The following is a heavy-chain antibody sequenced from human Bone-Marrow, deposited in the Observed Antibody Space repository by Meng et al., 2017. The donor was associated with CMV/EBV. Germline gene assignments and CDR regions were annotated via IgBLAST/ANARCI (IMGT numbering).Heavy chain of an antibody. J-gene: IGHJ6*02. CDR1: GFNFDDYA. CDR3: ARDNRYCSSTSCYWDYYGMEV. Sequence: SLKISCAASGFNFDDYAMHWVRQATGKGLEWVSGISWNSGSIGYADSVKGRFTISRDHAKNSLYLQMNSLRAEDTAVYYCARDNRYCSSTSCYWDYYGMEVWGQGNTVNVSS. V-gene: IGHV3-9*01. CDR2: ISWNSGSI. D-gene: IGHD2-2*01.